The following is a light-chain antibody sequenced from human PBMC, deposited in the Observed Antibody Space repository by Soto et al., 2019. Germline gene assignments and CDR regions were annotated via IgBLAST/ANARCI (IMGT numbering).Light chain of an antibody. CDR2: EVT. Sequence: QSALTQPASVSGSPGQSITISCTGTSSDVGAYNFVSWYQFHPGRAPKLIIYEVTIRPSGVSNRFSGSKSGNTASLTISGLQAEDEADYYCSSYTTSAPYVFGSGTKVTV. J-gene: IGLJ1*01. V-gene: IGLV2-14*01. CDR3: SSYTTSAPYV. CDR1: SSDVGAYNF.